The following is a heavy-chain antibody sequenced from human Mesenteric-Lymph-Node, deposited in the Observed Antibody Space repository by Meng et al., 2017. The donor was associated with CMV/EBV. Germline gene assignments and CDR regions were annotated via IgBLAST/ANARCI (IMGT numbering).Heavy chain of an antibody. D-gene: IGHD6-6*01. V-gene: IGHV1-46*01. J-gene: IGHJ4*02. CDR2: INPSGGNT. Sequence: YTFTNYYMQWVRQAPGQGLEWMGIINPSGGNTNYAQKFQGRVTMTRDPSTSTVYMELSSLRSEYTAVYYCARASFAEYSSTYFFDYWGQGTLVTVSS. CDR1: YTFTNYY. CDR3: ARASFAEYSSTYFFDY.